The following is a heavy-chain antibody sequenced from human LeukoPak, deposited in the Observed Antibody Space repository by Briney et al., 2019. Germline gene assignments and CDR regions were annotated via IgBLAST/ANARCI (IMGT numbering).Heavy chain of an antibody. CDR1: GYTFTSYG. Sequence: ASVKVSCKASGYTFTSYGISWVRQAPGQGLEWMGWISAYNGNTNYAQKLQGRVTMTTDTSTSTAYMELRSLRSDDTAVYYCARDRGYSSGWYRVGYYYYGMDVWGQGTTVAVSS. D-gene: IGHD6-19*01. V-gene: IGHV1-18*01. CDR2: ISAYNGNT. J-gene: IGHJ6*02. CDR3: ARDRGYSSGWYRVGYYYYGMDV.